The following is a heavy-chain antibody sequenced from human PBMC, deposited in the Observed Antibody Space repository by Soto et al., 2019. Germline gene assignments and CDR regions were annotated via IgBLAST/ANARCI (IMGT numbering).Heavy chain of an antibody. Sequence: EVQLVESGGGLVQPGGSLRLSCAASGFTFSTYWMNWVRQAPGKGLQWVANIKEDGSEEYYVDSVKGRFTISRDNAKNSLYLDMNSLRGEDTAVYYCARDWGAPGRGSALGYYYHVGIDVWGQGTTVTVPS. D-gene: IGHD3-16*01. V-gene: IGHV3-7*05. CDR3: ARDWGAPGRGSALGYYYHVGIDV. CDR1: GFTFSTYW. J-gene: IGHJ6*02. CDR2: IKEDGSEE.